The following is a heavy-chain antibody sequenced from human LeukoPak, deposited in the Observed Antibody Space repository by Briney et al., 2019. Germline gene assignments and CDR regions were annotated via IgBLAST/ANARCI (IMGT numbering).Heavy chain of an antibody. D-gene: IGHD1-26*01. J-gene: IGHJ4*02. V-gene: IGHV3-7*03. CDR1: GFTFSSYW. CDR3: VRDLGGRSGH. Sequence: GGSLRLSCAASGFTFSSYWMNWARQAPGKGLEWVASINHNGNVNYYVDSVKGRFTISRDNAKNSLYLQMSNLRAEDTAVYYCVRDLGGRSGHWGQGTLVTVSS. CDR2: INHNGNVN.